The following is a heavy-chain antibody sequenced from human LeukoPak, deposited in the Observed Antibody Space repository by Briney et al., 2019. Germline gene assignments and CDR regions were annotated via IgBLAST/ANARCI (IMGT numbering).Heavy chain of an antibody. Sequence: SETLSLTCTVSGGSINTYYWSWIRQPPGKGLEWIGHIYYSGSTNYNPSLKSRVTISVDTSKNQFSLKLSSVTAADTAVYYCARVEIGPSGNVIDYWGQGTLVTVSS. J-gene: IGHJ4*02. CDR2: IYYSGST. D-gene: IGHD3/OR15-3a*01. V-gene: IGHV4-59*08. CDR3: ARVEIGPSGNVIDY. CDR1: GGSINTYY.